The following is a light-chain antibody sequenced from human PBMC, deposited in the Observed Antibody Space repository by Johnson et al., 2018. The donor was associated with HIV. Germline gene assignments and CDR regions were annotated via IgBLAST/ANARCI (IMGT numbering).Light chain of an antibody. Sequence: QSVLTQPPSVSAAPGQKVTISCSGSSSNIGNNYVSWYQQLPGTAPKLLIYDNNKRPSGIPDRFSGSKSGTSATLGITGLQTGDEADYYCGTWDSSLSVYVFRTWTQVTVL. CDR1: SSNIGNNY. CDR3: GTWDSSLSVYV. V-gene: IGLV1-51*01. J-gene: IGLJ1*01. CDR2: DNN.